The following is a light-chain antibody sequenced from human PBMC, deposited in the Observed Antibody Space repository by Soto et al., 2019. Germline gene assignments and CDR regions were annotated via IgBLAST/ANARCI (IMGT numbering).Light chain of an antibody. V-gene: IGLV2-14*01. CDR2: DVS. Sequence: QSALTQPASGSGSPGQSITISCTGTSSDIGGFNYVSWYQQHPGKAPKVMIYDVSNRPSGVSDRFSGSKSGNTASLSISGLQAEDECDYYCSSYTTINTRIFGGGTKLTLL. J-gene: IGLJ2*01. CDR1: SSDIGGFNY. CDR3: SSYTTINTRI.